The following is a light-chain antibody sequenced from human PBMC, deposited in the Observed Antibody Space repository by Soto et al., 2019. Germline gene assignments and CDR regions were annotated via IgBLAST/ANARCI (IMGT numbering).Light chain of an antibody. CDR3: QKYDGAPLT. V-gene: IGKV1-27*01. CDR1: QDINIY. CDR2: AAS. Sequence: DIQRTQSPSSLSASVGDRVTITCRAGQDINIYLAWYQQKPGKVPKLLISAASTLQSGVPSRVSGSGSGTDCTLTISSLQPEDVATYYCQKYDGAPLTFGGGTKVEIK. J-gene: IGKJ4*01.